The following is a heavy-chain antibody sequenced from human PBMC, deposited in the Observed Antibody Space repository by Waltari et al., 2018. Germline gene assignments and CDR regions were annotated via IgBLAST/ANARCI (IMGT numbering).Heavy chain of an antibody. D-gene: IGHD3-16*01. CDR3: ARRQLGGAFDP. J-gene: IGHJ5*02. CDR2: VIPIFGTAP. CDR1: GGTFGSYA. V-gene: IGHV1-69*12. Sequence: QVQLVQSGAEVKKPGSSVKVSCKASGGTFGSYAISWVRQAPGEGLEWMGGVIPIFGTAPKHAQKFQGRLTLTADESTATVYMDRGSLRSDDTAVYYWARRQLGGAFDPWGQGTLVSVSS.